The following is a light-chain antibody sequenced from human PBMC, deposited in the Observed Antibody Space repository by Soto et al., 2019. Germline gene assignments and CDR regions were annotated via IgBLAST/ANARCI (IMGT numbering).Light chain of an antibody. V-gene: IGKV3-15*01. CDR3: QQYNNWPIN. CDR2: GSS. Sequence: EIVMTQSPATLCVSPGYRSTFSCGATQSVSRNLAWYQQKAGQAPRLLIYGSSTRATGVPARFSGGGSGTEFTLTISSLQSEDFAVYFCQQYNNWPINCGQGTRLEIK. J-gene: IGKJ5*01. CDR1: QSVSRN.